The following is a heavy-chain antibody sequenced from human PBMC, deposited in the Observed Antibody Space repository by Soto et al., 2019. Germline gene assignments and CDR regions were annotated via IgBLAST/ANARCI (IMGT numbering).Heavy chain of an antibody. CDR2: ISGSGGST. D-gene: IGHD3-3*01. Sequence: PGESLKISCAASGFTFSSYAMSWVRQAPGKGLEWVAAISGSGGSTYYADSVKGRFTISRDNSKNTLYLQMNSLRAEDTAVYYCARDYDLWNGYFSKYYGMDVWGQGTTVTVSS. J-gene: IGHJ6*02. V-gene: IGHV3-23*01. CDR1: GFTFSSYA. CDR3: ARDYDLWNGYFSKYYGMDV.